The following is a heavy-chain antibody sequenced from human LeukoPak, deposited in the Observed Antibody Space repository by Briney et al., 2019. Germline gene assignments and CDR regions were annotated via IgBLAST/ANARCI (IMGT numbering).Heavy chain of an antibody. CDR2: IYHSGST. J-gene: IGHJ4*02. CDR3: ASYYYDSSGYYSIDY. Sequence: SQTLSLTCAVSGGSISSGGYSWSWIRQPPGKGLEWIGYIYHSGSTYYNPSLKSRVTISVDTSKNQFSLKLSSVTAADTAVYYCASYYYDSSGYYSIDYWGQGTLVTVSS. D-gene: IGHD3-22*01. CDR1: GGSISSGGYS. V-gene: IGHV4-30-2*01.